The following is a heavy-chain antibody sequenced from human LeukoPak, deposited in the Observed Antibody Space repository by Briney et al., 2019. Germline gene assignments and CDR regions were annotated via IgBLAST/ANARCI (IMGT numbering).Heavy chain of an antibody. CDR2: IYYSGST. J-gene: IGHJ2*01. CDR3: ASVPLIAAHRPWRGWYFDL. D-gene: IGHD6-6*01. V-gene: IGHV4-39*07. CDR1: GGSISSRSYY. Sequence: PSETLSLTCTVSGGSISSRSYYWGWIRQSPGKGLEWIGSIYYSGSTYYNPSLKSRVTISVDTSKNQFSLKLSSVTAADTAVYYCASVPLIAAHRPWRGWYFDLWGRGTLVTVSS.